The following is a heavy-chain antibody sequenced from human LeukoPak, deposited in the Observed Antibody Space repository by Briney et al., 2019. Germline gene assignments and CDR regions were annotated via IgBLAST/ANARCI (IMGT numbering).Heavy chain of an antibody. CDR3: ARGVRGYTYGFPFDY. V-gene: IGHV7-4-1*02. Sequence: ASVKVSCKASGYTFINYAMNWVRQAPGQGLEWMGWINTNTGNPTYAQGFTGRFVFSLDTPVSTAYLQISSLKAEDTAVYYCARGVRGYTYGFPFDYWGQGTLVTVSS. CDR1: GYTFINYA. D-gene: IGHD5-18*01. J-gene: IGHJ4*02. CDR2: INTNTGNP.